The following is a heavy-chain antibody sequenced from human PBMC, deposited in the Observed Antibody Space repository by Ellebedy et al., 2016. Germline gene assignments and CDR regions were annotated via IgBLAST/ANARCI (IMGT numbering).Heavy chain of an antibody. CDR1: GFTFRSYG. Sequence: GGSLRLXXVASGFTFRSYGMHWVRQAPGKGLELVSLIYGGGASYYADSVKGRFTISRDNSKKTLYLQMSGLGVEDTAVYYCVTRHNGAFDLWGQGTTVTVSS. D-gene: IGHD2-8*01. CDR3: VTRHNGAFDL. J-gene: IGHJ6*02. V-gene: IGHV3-53*01. CDR2: IYGGGAS.